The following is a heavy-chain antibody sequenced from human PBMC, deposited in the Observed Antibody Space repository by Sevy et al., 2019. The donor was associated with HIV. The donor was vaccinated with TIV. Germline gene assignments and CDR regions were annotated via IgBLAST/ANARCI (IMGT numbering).Heavy chain of an antibody. V-gene: IGHV3-7*01. CDR3: ASGGYYGYSGLDY. J-gene: IGHJ4*02. Sequence: GGSLRLSCAASGFTTGFTFSDYWMAWVRQAPGKGLEWVANIKEDGTEIYYLDSLKGRFTISRDNAKNLLYLQMNSVRAEDTAVYYCASGGYYGYSGLDYWGQGTLVTVSS. CDR2: IKEDGTEI. CDR1: GFTTGFTFSDYW. D-gene: IGHD3-10*01.